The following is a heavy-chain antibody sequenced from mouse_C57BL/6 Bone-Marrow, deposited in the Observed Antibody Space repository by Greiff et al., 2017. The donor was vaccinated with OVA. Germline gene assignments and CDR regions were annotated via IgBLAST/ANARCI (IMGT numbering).Heavy chain of an antibody. CDR3: ARDAYYGSRFAY. J-gene: IGHJ3*01. Sequence: EVKVVESGGGLVQSGRSLRLSCATSGFTFSDFYMEWVRQAPGKGLEWIAASRNKANDYTTEYSESVKGRFIVSRDTSQSILYLQMNALRAEDTAIYYCARDAYYGSRFAYWGQGTLVTVSA. V-gene: IGHV7-1*01. CDR2: SRNKANDYTT. D-gene: IGHD1-1*01. CDR1: GFTFSDFY.